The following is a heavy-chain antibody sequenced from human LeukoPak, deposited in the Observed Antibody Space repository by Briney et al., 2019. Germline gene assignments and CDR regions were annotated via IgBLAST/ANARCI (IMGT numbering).Heavy chain of an antibody. V-gene: IGHV1-69*13. Sequence: SVKVSCKASGGTFSSYAISWVRQAPGQGLEWMGGIVPIFGTANYAQKFQGRVTITADESTSTAYMELSSLRSEDTAVYYCASSDYGDLYYFDYWGQGTLVTVSS. CDR1: GGTFSSYA. CDR3: ASSDYGDLYYFDY. D-gene: IGHD4-17*01. CDR2: IVPIFGTA. J-gene: IGHJ4*02.